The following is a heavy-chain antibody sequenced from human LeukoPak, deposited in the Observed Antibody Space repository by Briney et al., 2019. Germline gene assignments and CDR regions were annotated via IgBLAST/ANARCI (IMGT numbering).Heavy chain of an antibody. D-gene: IGHD5-12*01. V-gene: IGHV1-18*01. CDR3: ARDRLDIVTTIIFDY. CDR1: GYTFTGYG. Sequence: ASVKVSCKASGYTFTGYGIAWVRQVPGQGLEWMGWISPYDGNTDYAQNFQGRVTMTTDTSTSTAYMELRSLRSDDTAVYYCARDRLDIVTTIIFDYWGQGTQVTVSS. CDR2: ISPYDGNT. J-gene: IGHJ4*02.